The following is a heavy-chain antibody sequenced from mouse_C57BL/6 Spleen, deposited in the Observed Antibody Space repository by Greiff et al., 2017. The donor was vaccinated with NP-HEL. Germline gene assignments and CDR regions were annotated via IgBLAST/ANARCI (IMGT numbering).Heavy chain of an antibody. Sequence: QVQLQQSGPELVKPGASVKISCKASGYAFSSSWMNWVKQRPGKGLEWIGRIYPGDGDTNYNGKFKGKATLTADKSSSTAYMQLSSLTSEDSAVYFCARSNYGRRGYAMDYWGQGTSVTVSS. CDR2: IYPGDGDT. CDR3: ARSNYGRRGYAMDY. V-gene: IGHV1-82*01. CDR1: GYAFSSSW. D-gene: IGHD1-1*01. J-gene: IGHJ4*01.